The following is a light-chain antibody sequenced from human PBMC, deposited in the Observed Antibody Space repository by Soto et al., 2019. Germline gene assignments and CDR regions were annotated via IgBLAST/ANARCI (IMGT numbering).Light chain of an antibody. CDR1: SSDVGGYNY. CDR2: DVT. Sequence: QSALTQPASVSESPGQSITIPCAGTSSDVGGYNYVSWYQQYPGKAPKLIIYDVTNRPSGVSNRFSGSKSGNTASLTISGLQAEDEANYDCSSYASSSTLVLFGGGTKVTVL. J-gene: IGLJ2*01. V-gene: IGLV2-14*01. CDR3: SSYASSSTLVL.